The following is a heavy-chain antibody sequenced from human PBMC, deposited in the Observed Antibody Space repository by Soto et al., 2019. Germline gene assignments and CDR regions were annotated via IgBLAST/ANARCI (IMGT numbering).Heavy chain of an antibody. CDR2: IYYSGST. CDR1: GGSISSGDYY. V-gene: IGHV4-30-4*01. J-gene: IGHJ3*02. D-gene: IGHD3-16*01. Sequence: QVQLQESGPGLVKPSQTLSLTCTVSGGSISSGDYYWSWIRQPPGKGLEWIGYIYYSGSTYYNPSLNSRVTISVDTSKNQFSLKLSSVTAADTAVYYCARADSADYVWGSYSTFDIWGQGTMVTVSS. CDR3: ARADSADYVWGSYSTFDI.